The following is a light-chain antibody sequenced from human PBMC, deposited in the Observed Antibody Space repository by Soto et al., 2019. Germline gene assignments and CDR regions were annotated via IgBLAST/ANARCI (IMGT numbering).Light chain of an antibody. J-gene: IGKJ5*01. V-gene: IGKV3-11*01. CDR3: QQRHAWPIT. Sequence: DIVLTQSPATLSLSPGERATLSCRASQSFRGLLAWYQQKPGQAPRLLIYDAYNRAPGIPPRFSGSGSGTDFTLTISSLEPEDSAVYYCQQRHAWPITLGQGTRLEIK. CDR1: QSFRGL. CDR2: DAY.